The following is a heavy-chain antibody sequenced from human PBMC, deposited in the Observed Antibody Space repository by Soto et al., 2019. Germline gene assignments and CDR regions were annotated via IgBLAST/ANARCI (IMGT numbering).Heavy chain of an antibody. CDR2: TYYRSRCYN. V-gene: IGHV6-1*01. D-gene: IGHD1-7*01. J-gene: IGHJ6*03. CDR1: RDNVSRTSAA. CDR3: GGTSSLQWYYMDV. Sequence: SQAHPLTCVISRDNVSRTSAAWNWKRQNPSRGLEWLGRTYYRSRCYNDYLVSVRSRITVNADPSKNQFSLHLNSVPPDDTAVYYCGGTSSLQWYYMDVWDQGTPVTVSS.